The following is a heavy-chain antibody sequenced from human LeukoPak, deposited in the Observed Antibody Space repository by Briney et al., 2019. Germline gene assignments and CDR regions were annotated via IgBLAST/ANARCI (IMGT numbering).Heavy chain of an antibody. J-gene: IGHJ4*02. Sequence: ASVKVSCKASGYTFINYDINWVRQATGQGLEWMGWMNPNSGNTGYTQKFQGRVTMTRNTSISTAYMELSSLRSEDTAVYYCAPSGLYGFNNWGQGTLVTVSS. CDR1: GYTFINYD. CDR2: MNPNSGNT. CDR3: APSGLYGFNN. D-gene: IGHD3-3*01. V-gene: IGHV1-8*01.